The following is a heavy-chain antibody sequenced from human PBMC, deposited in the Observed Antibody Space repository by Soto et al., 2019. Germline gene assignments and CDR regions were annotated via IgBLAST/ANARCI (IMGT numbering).Heavy chain of an antibody. J-gene: IGHJ4*02. Sequence: GGSLRLSCSASGFPFTNAWMSWVRQAPGKGLEWVGRIQSKSDGGTTDYAAPVRGRYTISRDDSKGPVYLQMNSLKTEDTAVYFCSTDRGIAVAGAGYFDYWGQGTLVTVSS. CDR3: STDRGIAVAGAGYFDY. D-gene: IGHD6-19*01. CDR2: IQSKSDGGTT. V-gene: IGHV3-15*01. CDR1: GFPFTNAW.